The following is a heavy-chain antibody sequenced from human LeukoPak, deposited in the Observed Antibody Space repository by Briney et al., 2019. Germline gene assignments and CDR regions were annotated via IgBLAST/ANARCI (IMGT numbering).Heavy chain of an antibody. CDR3: ARHARYCGTPSCYFKY. D-gene: IGHD2-2*01. CDR1: GYSFTSYW. J-gene: IGHJ4*02. CDR2: IDPSDSYA. V-gene: IGHV5-10-1*01. Sequence: GESLRISCKGSGYSFTSYWISWVRQMPGKGLEWMGRIDPSDSYANYSPSFQGHVTISADKSISTAYLQWNSLEASDTAMYYCARHARYCGTPSCYFKYWGQGTLATVSS.